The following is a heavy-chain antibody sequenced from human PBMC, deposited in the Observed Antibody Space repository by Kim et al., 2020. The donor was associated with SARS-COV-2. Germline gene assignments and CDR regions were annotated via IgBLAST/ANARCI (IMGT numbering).Heavy chain of an antibody. CDR1: GFTFGDYA. CDR3: TRDPSYYDSSGYQGYYFDY. D-gene: IGHD3-22*01. CDR2: IRSKAYGGTT. J-gene: IGHJ4*02. Sequence: GGSLRLSCTASGFTFGDYAMSWFRQAPGKGLEWVGFIRSKAYGGTTEYAASVKVRFTISRDDSTSIAYLQMNSLKTEDTAVYYCTRDPSYYDSSGYQGYYFDYCGQGTLVTVSS. V-gene: IGHV3-49*03.